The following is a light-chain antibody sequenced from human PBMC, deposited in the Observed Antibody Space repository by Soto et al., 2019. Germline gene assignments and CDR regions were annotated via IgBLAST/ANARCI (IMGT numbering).Light chain of an antibody. Sequence: DIQMTQSPSTLSASVGDRVPITCRASQSISNGLAWYKQKPGKAPKLLIYKASDLESGDPSRFSDSESGTEFTLTISSLQADDFATYYCEQYSTFPYTFGQGTKLEIK. CDR2: KAS. CDR3: EQYSTFPYT. J-gene: IGKJ2*01. V-gene: IGKV1-5*03. CDR1: QSISNG.